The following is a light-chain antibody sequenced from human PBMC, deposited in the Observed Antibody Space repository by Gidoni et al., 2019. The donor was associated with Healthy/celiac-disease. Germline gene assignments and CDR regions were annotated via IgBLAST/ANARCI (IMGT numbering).Light chain of an antibody. CDR3: QQSYSTPPWT. CDR1: KSISSY. V-gene: IGKV1-39*01. CDR2: AAS. J-gene: IGKJ1*01. Sequence: DIQMTQSPSSLSASVGDRVTITCRASKSISSYLNWYQQKPWKAPKLLIYAASSLQSGVPSRFSGSGSGTDFTLTISSLQPEDFATYYCQQSYSTPPWTFGQGTKVEIK.